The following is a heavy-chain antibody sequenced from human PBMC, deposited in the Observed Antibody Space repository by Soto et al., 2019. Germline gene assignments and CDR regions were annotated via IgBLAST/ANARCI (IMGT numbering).Heavy chain of an antibody. J-gene: IGHJ5*02. CDR1: GYTFTGYA. CDR2: INAGNGNT. V-gene: IGHV1-3*05. D-gene: IGHD3-10*01. CDR3: ASPGAAPAALAP. Sequence: QVQLVQSGAEEKKPGASVKVSCKASGYTFTGYAMHWVRQAPGQRLEWMGWINAGNGNTKYSQKFQGRVTITRDTAAGTPKRGRTSVRWEARAAFPAASPGAAPAALAPGGQGPWFTVSS.